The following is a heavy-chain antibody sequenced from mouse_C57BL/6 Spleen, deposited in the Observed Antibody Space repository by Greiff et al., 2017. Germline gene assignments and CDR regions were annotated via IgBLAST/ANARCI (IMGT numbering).Heavy chain of an antibody. Sequence: QVHVKQSGPELVKPGASVKISCKASGYAFSSSWMNWVKQRPGKGLEWIGRIYPGDGDTNYNGKFKGKATLTADKSSSTAYMQLSSLTSEDSAVYFCASELCFDYWGQGTTLTVSS. CDR1: GYAFSSSW. CDR3: ASELCFDY. CDR2: IYPGDGDT. J-gene: IGHJ2*01. D-gene: IGHD4-1*01. V-gene: IGHV1-82*01.